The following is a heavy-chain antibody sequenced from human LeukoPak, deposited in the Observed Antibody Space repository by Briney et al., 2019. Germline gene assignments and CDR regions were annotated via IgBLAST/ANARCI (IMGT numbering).Heavy chain of an antibody. CDR2: ISSNGGST. J-gene: IGHJ4*02. D-gene: IGHD1-26*01. Sequence: GGSLRLSCAASGFTFRSYAMHWVRQAPGKGLEYVSAISSNGGSTYYANSVKGRFTISRDNSKNTLYLQMNSLRAEDTAVYYCARGGPKGELLCYFDYWGQGTLVTVSS. CDR1: GFTFRSYA. V-gene: IGHV3-64*01. CDR3: ARGGPKGELLCYFDY.